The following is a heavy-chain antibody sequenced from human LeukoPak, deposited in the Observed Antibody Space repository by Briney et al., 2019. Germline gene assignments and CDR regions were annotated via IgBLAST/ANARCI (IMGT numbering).Heavy chain of an antibody. CDR2: ISYDGSNK. CDR1: GFTFSSYG. CDR3: ATWIQTHFDY. Sequence: PGGSLRLSCAASGFTFSSYGMHRVRQAPGKGLEWVAVISYDGSNKHYADSVKGRFTISRDKSRTPLYLQMNSLRAEDTAVYYCATWIQTHFDYWGQGTLVTVSS. J-gene: IGHJ4*02. V-gene: IGHV3-30*03. D-gene: IGHD5-18*01.